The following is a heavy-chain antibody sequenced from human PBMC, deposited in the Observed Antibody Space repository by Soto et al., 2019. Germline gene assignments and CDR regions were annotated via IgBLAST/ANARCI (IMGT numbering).Heavy chain of an antibody. CDR1: GFTVSSNY. Sequence: GGSLRLSCAASGFTVSSNYMSWVRQAPGKGLEWVSVIYSGGSTYYADSVKGRFTISRDNSKNTLYLQMNSLRAEDTAVYYCARDQGKSSSRQPDAFDIGCQGTMVTVSS. CDR2: IYSGGST. D-gene: IGHD6-13*01. J-gene: IGHJ3*02. V-gene: IGHV3-53*01. CDR3: ARDQGKSSSRQPDAFDI.